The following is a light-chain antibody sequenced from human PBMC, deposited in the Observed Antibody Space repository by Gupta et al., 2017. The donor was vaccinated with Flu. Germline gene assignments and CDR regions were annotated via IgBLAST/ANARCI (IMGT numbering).Light chain of an antibody. V-gene: IGKV3-15*01. J-gene: IGKJ1*01. CDR1: QSVSSN. CDR2: GAS. Sequence: EIVMTPSPASLSVSPGERATLSCRASQSVSSNLVWYQKKPGQAPRLLMYGASTRATGVPARFSGSGSGTEFTLTITSLQPEDFAIYYCLQYNKWPGRTFGQGTXVEIK. CDR3: LQYNKWPGRT.